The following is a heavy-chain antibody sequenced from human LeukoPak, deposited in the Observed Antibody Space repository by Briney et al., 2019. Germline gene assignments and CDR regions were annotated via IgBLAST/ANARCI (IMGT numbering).Heavy chain of an antibody. Sequence: GRALRLSCTVSGFILGDYAMSWVRQAPGKGLEWVGFIRSKTHGGTTEYAASVKGRFSISRDDSKNIAYLQMNSLKTEDTALYYCAKDVRGTTVSPLDYWGLGTLVTVSS. V-gene: IGHV3-49*04. CDR3: AKDVRGTTVSPLDY. CDR1: GFILGDYA. J-gene: IGHJ4*02. D-gene: IGHD4-17*01. CDR2: IRSKTHGGTT.